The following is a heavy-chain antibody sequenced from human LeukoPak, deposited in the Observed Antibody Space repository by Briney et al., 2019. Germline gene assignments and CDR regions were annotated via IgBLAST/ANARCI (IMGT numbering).Heavy chain of an antibody. D-gene: IGHD5-18*01. V-gene: IGHV3-23*01. J-gene: IGHJ4*02. Sequence: SGGSLRLSCAASGFTFSSYAMSWVRQAPGKGLEWVSAISGSGGSTYYADSVKGRFTISRDNSKNTLYLQMNSLRAEDTAVYYCASHPGSYGPPSFFDYWGQGTLVTVSS. CDR2: ISGSGGST. CDR1: GFTFSSYA. CDR3: ASHPGSYGPPSFFDY.